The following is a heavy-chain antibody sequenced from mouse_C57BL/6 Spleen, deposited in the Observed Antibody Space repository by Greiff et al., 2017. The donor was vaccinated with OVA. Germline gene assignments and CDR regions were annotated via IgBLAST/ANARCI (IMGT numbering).Heavy chain of an antibody. CDR3: ARYIGSSGYEDY. CDR1: GFTFTDYY. J-gene: IGHJ4*01. Sequence: EVQRVESGGGLVQPGGSLSLSCAASGFTFTDYYMSWVRQPPGKALEWLGFIRNKANGYTTEYSASVKGRFTISRDNSQSILYLQMNALRAEDSATYYCARYIGSSGYEDYWGQGTSVTVSS. CDR2: IRNKANGYTT. V-gene: IGHV7-3*01. D-gene: IGHD3-2*02.